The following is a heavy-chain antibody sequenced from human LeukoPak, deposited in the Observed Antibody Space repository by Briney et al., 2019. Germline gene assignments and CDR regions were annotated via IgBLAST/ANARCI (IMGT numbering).Heavy chain of an antibody. J-gene: IGHJ4*02. Sequence: GGSLRLSCAASGFSFISYGMHWVRQAPGKGLEWVGVISDDGRSKDYADSVKYRFTISRDNSKDTLYLQMNSLRAEDTAVYYCAKRPSDYGDYVSYFDYWGQGTLVTVSS. CDR2: ISDDGRSK. CDR1: GFSFISYG. CDR3: AKRPSDYGDYVSYFDY. D-gene: IGHD4-17*01. V-gene: IGHV3-30*18.